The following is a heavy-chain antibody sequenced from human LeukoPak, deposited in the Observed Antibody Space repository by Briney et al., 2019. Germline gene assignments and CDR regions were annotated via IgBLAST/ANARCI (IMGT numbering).Heavy chain of an antibody. CDR3: ARTIAVSHFDY. D-gene: IGHD6-19*01. V-gene: IGHV4-59*08. CDR2: IYSSGST. CDR1: GGSISSDY. Sequence: SETLSLTCTVFGGSISSDYWSWIRQPPGKGLEWIAYIYSSGSTNYNPSLKSRVTITVDTSKNQFSLILSSVTAADTAVYYCARTIAVSHFDYWGQGILVTVSS. J-gene: IGHJ4*02.